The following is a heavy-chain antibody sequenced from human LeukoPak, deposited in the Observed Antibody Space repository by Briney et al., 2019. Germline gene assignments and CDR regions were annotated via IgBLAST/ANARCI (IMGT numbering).Heavy chain of an antibody. CDR1: GGSISSSSYY. D-gene: IGHD3-3*01. V-gene: IGHV4-39*07. J-gene: IGHJ4*02. CDR3: AKDRSYDFWSGYSGFDY. Sequence: ASETLSLTCTVSGGSISSSSYYWGWIRQPPGKGLEWIGSIYYSGSTYYNPSLKSRVTISVDTSKNQFSLKLSSVTAADTAVYYCAKDRSYDFWSGYSGFDYWGQGTLVTVSS. CDR2: IYYSGST.